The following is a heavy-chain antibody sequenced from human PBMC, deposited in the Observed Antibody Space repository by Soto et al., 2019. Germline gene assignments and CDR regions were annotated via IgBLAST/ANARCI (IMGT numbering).Heavy chain of an antibody. CDR2: ISYDGSNK. Sequence: GGSLRLSCAASGFTFSSYAMHWVRQAPGKGLEWVAVISYDGSNKYYADSVKGRFTTSRDNSKNTLYLQMNSLRAEDTAVYYCAREPYFAESYYYGMDVWGQGTTVTVSS. D-gene: IGHD3-10*01. J-gene: IGHJ6*02. V-gene: IGHV3-30-3*01. CDR1: GFTFSSYA. CDR3: AREPYFAESYYYGMDV.